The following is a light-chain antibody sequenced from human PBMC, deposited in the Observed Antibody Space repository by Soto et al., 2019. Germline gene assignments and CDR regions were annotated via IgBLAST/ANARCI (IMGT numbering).Light chain of an antibody. Sequence: DLQMTQSPSSLSASVGDRVTITCRASQSITTYLNWYRQKPGKAPNLLIYAASTLQSGVPSRFSGSGSGTDFTLIINSLQPEDFATYYCQQSYTTPYTFGPGTKLEI. J-gene: IGKJ2*01. V-gene: IGKV1-39*01. CDR3: QQSYTTPYT. CDR1: QSITTY. CDR2: AAS.